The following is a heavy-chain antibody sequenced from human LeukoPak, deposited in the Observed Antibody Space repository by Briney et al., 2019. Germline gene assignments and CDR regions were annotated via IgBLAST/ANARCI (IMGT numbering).Heavy chain of an antibody. Sequence: GGSLRLSCAASGFTFSSYGMHWVLQAPDKGLEWVAFIRYDGADKYYADSVKGRFTISRDNSKNTLYLQMNSLRVEDSAVYYCAKVLSKGGGYYLTDFWGQGTLVTVSS. CDR2: IRYDGADK. D-gene: IGHD3-22*01. CDR3: AKVLSKGGGYYLTDF. J-gene: IGHJ4*02. V-gene: IGHV3-30*02. CDR1: GFTFSSYG.